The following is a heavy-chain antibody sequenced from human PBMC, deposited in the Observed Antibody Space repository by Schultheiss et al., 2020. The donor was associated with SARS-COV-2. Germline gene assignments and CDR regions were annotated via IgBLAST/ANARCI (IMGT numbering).Heavy chain of an antibody. V-gene: IGHV4-30-2*01. J-gene: IGHJ4*02. CDR1: GGSISSGGYS. CDR3: ARVYCSGGSCYSRYYFDY. Sequence: SETLSLTCAVSGGSISSGGYSWSWIRQPPGKGLEWIGYIYYSGSTYYNPSLKSRVTISVDRSKNQFSLKLSSVTAADTAVYYCARVYCSGGSCYSRYYFDYWGQGTLVTVSS. D-gene: IGHD2-15*01. CDR2: IYYSGST.